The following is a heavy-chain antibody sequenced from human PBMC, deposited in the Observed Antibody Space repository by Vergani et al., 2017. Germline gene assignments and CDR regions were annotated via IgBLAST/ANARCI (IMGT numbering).Heavy chain of an antibody. D-gene: IGHD5-12*01. CDR2: INPSGGST. V-gene: IGHV1-46*01. J-gene: IGHJ4*02. Sequence: QVQLVQSGAEVKKPGASVKVSCKASGYTFTSYYMHWVRQAPGQGLEWMGRINPSGGSTSYTQKLQGTVTMTRETSTSTVYMELSSLRSEDTAVYYCAGASMVATFFDYWGQGTLVTVTS. CDR3: AGASMVATFFDY. CDR1: GYTFTSYY.